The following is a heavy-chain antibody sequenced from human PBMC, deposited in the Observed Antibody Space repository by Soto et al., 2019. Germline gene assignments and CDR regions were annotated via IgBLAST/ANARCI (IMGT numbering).Heavy chain of an antibody. V-gene: IGHV1-69*13. D-gene: IGHD3-22*01. CDR1: GGTFSSYA. CDR3: ARTDPYYYDSSGYSRFDY. Sequence: GASVKVSCKASGGTFSSYAISWVRQAPGQGLEGMGGIIPIFGTANYAQKFQGRVTITADESTSTAYMELSSLRSEDTAVYYCARTDPYYYDSSGYSRFDYWGQGTLVTVSS. CDR2: IIPIFGTA. J-gene: IGHJ4*02.